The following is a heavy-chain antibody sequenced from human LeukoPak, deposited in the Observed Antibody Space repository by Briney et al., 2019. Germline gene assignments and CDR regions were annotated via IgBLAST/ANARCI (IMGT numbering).Heavy chain of an antibody. Sequence: SVKVSCKASGGTFSSYAISWVRQAPGQGLEWMGGIIPIFGTANYAQKFQGRVTITADESTSTAYMELSSLRSEDTAVYYCACTLSPIDCDFFYWGQGTLVTVSS. CDR1: GGTFSSYA. V-gene: IGHV1-69*13. CDR3: ACTLSPIDCDFFY. J-gene: IGHJ4*02. D-gene: IGHD3-3*01. CDR2: IIPIFGTA.